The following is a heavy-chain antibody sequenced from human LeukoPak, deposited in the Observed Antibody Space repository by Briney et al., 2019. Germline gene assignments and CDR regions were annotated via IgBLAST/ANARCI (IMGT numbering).Heavy chain of an antibody. CDR2: IIPIFGTA. CDR1: GGTFSSYA. CDR3: ARVRRDAFDI. J-gene: IGHJ3*02. V-gene: IGHV1-69*13. Sequence: SVKISCKASGGTFSSYAISWVRQAPGQGLEWMGGIIPIFGTANYAQKFQGRVTITADESTSTAYMELSSLRSEDTAVYYCARVRRDAFDIWGQGTMVTVSS.